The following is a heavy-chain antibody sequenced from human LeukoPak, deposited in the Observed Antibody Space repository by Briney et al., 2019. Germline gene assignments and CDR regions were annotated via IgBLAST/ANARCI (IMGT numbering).Heavy chain of an antibody. CDR2: ISWNSGNI. CDR3: AKEPPGSSSGSNDY. J-gene: IGHJ4*02. Sequence: GRSLRLSCAASGFTFDDYAMHWVRQAPGKGLEWVSGISWNSGNIGYADSVKGRFTISRDNAKNSLYLQMNSLRAEDTALYYCAKEPPGSSSGSNDYWGQGTLVTVSS. D-gene: IGHD6-19*01. CDR1: GFTFDDYA. V-gene: IGHV3-9*01.